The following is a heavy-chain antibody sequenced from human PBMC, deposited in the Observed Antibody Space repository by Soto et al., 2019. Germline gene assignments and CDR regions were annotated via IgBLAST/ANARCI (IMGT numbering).Heavy chain of an antibody. V-gene: IGHV4-39*01. J-gene: IGHJ4*02. Sequence: PSETLSLTCTVTGDSINNRSYYWGWIRQPPGKGLEWIGSIYYSGSTYNNPSLKSRVSMSVDTSKNQFSLKLRSVTAADTALYYCARQRTSVVTQAYFDSWGQGFLVTVS. CDR3: ARQRTSVVTQAYFDS. CDR2: IYYSGST. CDR1: GDSINNRSYY. D-gene: IGHD2-21*02.